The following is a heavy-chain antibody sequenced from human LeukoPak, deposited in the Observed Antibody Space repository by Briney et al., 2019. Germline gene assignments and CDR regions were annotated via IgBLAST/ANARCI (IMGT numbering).Heavy chain of an antibody. Sequence: ASVKVSCKASGYTFSGHYVHWVRQAPGQGLEWMGWINPNGGGTKFAQMFQGRVTMTRDTSINTAYMELNRLRSDDTAVYYCARAPYSSGWYAYFDYWGQGTLVTVSS. J-gene: IGHJ4*02. CDR2: INPNGGGT. V-gene: IGHV1-2*02. CDR1: GYTFSGHY. D-gene: IGHD6-19*01. CDR3: ARAPYSSGWYAYFDY.